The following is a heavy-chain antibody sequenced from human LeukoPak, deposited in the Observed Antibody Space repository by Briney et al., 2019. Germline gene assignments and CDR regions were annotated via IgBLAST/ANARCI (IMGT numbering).Heavy chain of an antibody. V-gene: IGHV1-18*01. CDR3: ARDLYYYDSSGYCHFDY. CDR1: GYTFTSYG. J-gene: IGHJ4*02. D-gene: IGHD3-22*01. Sequence: GASVKVSCKASGYTFTSYGISWVRQAPGQGLEWMGWISAYNGNTNYAQKLQGRVTMTTDTSTSTAYMELRSLRSDDTAVYYCARDLYYYDSSGYCHFDYWSQGTLVTVST. CDR2: ISAYNGNT.